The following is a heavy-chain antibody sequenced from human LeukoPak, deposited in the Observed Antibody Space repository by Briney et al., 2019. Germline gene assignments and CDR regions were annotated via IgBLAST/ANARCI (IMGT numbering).Heavy chain of an antibody. CDR3: ATLGAHAFDI. CDR2: IYSGGST. V-gene: IGHV3-53*04. Sequence: GGFLRLSCAASGFTVSSNYMSWVRQAPGKGLEWVSVIYSGGSTYYADSVKGRFTISRHNSKNTLYLQMNSLRAEDTAVYYCATLGAHAFDIWGQGTMVTVSS. J-gene: IGHJ3*02. CDR1: GFTVSSNY.